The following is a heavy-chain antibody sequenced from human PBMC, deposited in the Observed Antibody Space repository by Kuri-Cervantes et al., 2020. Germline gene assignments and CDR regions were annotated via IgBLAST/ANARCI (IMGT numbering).Heavy chain of an antibody. CDR3: ARVVVVAEGVGY. V-gene: IGHV3-7*02. J-gene: IGHJ4*02. CDR1: VFNCI. CDR2: INQDGTEK. D-gene: IGHD2-15*01. Sequence: GESLKISCAAAVFNCIRQAPGKGLEWVANINQDGTEKDYVDSVKGRFTISRDNAKNSLCLQMNSLRVEDTGVYYCARVVVVAEGVGYWGQGTLVTVSS.